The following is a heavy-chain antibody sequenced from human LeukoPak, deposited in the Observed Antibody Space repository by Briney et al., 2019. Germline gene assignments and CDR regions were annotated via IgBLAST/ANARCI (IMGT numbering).Heavy chain of an antibody. Sequence: ASVKVSCKASGYTFTSYGISWVRQAPGQGLEWMGWISAYNGNTNYAQKLQGKVTMTTDTSTSTAYMELRSLRFDDTAVYYCARDYYYDSSGYYLLGGRNWFDPWGQGTLVTVSS. CDR3: ARDYYYDSSGYYLLGGRNWFDP. CDR1: GYTFTSYG. CDR2: ISAYNGNT. V-gene: IGHV1-18*01. D-gene: IGHD3-22*01. J-gene: IGHJ5*02.